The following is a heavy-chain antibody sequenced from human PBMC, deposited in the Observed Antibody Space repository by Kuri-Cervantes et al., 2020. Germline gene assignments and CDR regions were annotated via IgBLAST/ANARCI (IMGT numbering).Heavy chain of an antibody. CDR3: AGVSAYYDTSGYYYY. J-gene: IGHJ4*02. CDR1: GVSISSYY. Sequence: SESLSLTCTVAGVSISSYYGGWIRQPPGKGMEWNGYIYYSGTTNYNPSLKSRVTISVDTSKNQFSQKLSSVTAADTAVYYCAGVSAYYDTSGYYYYWGQGTLVTVSS. CDR2: IYYSGTT. V-gene: IGHV4-59*12. D-gene: IGHD3-22*01.